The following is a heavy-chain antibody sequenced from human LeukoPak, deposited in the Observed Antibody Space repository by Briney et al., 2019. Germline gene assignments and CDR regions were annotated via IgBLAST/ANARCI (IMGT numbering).Heavy chain of an antibody. CDR2: INPNSGGT. J-gene: IGHJ5*02. CDR1: GYTFTGYY. CDR3: ARIGRNLNWFDP. V-gene: IGHV1-2*02. Sequence: GASVKVSCKASGYTFTGYYMHWVRQAPGQGLEWMGWINPNSGGTNYAQKFQGRVTMTRDTAISTAYMELSRLKSDDTAIYYCARIGRNLNWFDPWGQGTLVTVSS.